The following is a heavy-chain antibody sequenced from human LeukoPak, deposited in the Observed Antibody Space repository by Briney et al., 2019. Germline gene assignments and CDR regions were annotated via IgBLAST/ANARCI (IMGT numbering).Heavy chain of an antibody. Sequence: GGSLRLSCAASGFTFSSYAMHWVRQAPGKGLEWVAVISYDGSNKYYADSVKGRFTISRDNSKNTLYLQMNSLRAEDRAVYYCARLRVQLWLDESFDYYGMDVWGQGTTVTVSS. J-gene: IGHJ6*02. D-gene: IGHD5-18*01. V-gene: IGHV3-30-3*01. CDR1: GFTFSSYA. CDR2: ISYDGSNK. CDR3: ARLRVQLWLDESFDYYGMDV.